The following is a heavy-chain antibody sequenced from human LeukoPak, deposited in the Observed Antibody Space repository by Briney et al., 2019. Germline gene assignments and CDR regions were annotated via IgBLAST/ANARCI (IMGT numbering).Heavy chain of an antibody. Sequence: ASVKVSCKASGYTFTGYYMHWVRQAPGQGLEWMGWINPNSGGTNYAQKFQGRVTMTRDTSISTAYMELSRLRSDDTAVYYCARAWRLSAAAGYNWFDPWGQGTLVTVSS. CDR2: INPNSGGT. CDR3: ARAWRLSAAAGYNWFDP. CDR1: GYTFTGYY. J-gene: IGHJ5*02. D-gene: IGHD6-13*01. V-gene: IGHV1-2*02.